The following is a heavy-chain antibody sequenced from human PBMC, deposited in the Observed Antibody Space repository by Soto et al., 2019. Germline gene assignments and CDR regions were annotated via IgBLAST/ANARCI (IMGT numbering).Heavy chain of an antibody. CDR1: GGSISSSSFY. Sequence: ASETLSLTCIVSGGSISSSSFYWGWIRQPPGKGLSWIGNIYYSGTTDYNPSLKSRVTVSTDTSRNQLSLTLSSVTAADTAVYYCVRFYGNAFDIWGPGTLVTVSS. D-gene: IGHD2-2*01. CDR2: IYYSGTT. CDR3: VRFYGNAFDI. V-gene: IGHV4-39*01. J-gene: IGHJ3*02.